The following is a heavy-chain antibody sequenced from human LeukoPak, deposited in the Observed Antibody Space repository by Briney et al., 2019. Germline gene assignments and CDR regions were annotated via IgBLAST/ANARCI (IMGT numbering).Heavy chain of an antibody. Sequence: SETLSLTCAVYGGSFNTYYWNWLRQSPGKGLEWIGEINHTGTTNYNPSLKSRFTISVDTSNNQFSLKLSSVTAADTAVYYCARDAGGLDSSSFPHQSTPFDYWGQGTLVTVSS. V-gene: IGHV4-34*01. CDR1: GGSFNTYY. CDR3: ARDAGGLDSSSFPHQSTPFDY. D-gene: IGHD6-6*01. CDR2: INHTGTT. J-gene: IGHJ4*02.